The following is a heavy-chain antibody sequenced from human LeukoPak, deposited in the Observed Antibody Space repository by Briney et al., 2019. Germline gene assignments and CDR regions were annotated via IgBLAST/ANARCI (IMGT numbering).Heavy chain of an antibody. CDR3: AGVDTAMGRLDY. D-gene: IGHD5-18*01. V-gene: IGHV6-1*01. J-gene: IGHJ4*02. Sequence: SQTLSLTCAISGDSVSSNSAGWNWIRQSPSRGLEWLGRTYYRSKWYNDYAISVKSRITINPDTSKNQFSLQLNSVTPEDTAVYYCAGVDTAMGRLDYWGQGTLVTVSS. CDR2: TYYRSKWYN. CDR1: GDSVSSNSAG.